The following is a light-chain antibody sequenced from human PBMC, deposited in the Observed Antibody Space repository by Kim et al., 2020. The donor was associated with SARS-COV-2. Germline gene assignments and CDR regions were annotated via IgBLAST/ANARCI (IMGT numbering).Light chain of an antibody. CDR2: GAS. Sequence: WSRGERATLSCRASQTVSRNQLAWYEQKPGQAPRLLIYGASSRATGIPDRFSGRGSGTDFSLTISRLEPEDCAVYYCQQYGNSRTFGQGTKVDIK. CDR3: QQYGNSRT. V-gene: IGKV3-20*01. CDR1: QTVSRNQ. J-gene: IGKJ1*01.